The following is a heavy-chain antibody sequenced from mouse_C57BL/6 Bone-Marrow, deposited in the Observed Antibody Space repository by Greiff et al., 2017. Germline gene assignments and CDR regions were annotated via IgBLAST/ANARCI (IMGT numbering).Heavy chain of an antibody. CDR3: ARSGGYYGSEGV. CDR2: IYPGDGDT. V-gene: IGHV1-82*01. CDR1: GYAFSSSW. Sequence: VQLQQSGPELVKPGASVKISCKASGYAFSSSWMNWVKQRPGKGLEWIGRIYPGDGDTNYNGKFKGKATLTADKSSSTAYMQLSSLTSEDSAIYYCARSGGYYGSEGVWGTGTTVTVSS. J-gene: IGHJ1*03. D-gene: IGHD1-1*01.